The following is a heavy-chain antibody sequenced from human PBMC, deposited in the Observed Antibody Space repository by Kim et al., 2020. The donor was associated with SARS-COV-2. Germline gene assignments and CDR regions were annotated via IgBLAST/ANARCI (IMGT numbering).Heavy chain of an antibody. J-gene: IGHJ5*02. V-gene: IGHV4-34*01. D-gene: IGHD3-10*01. Sequence: SETLSLTCAVYGGSFSGYYLSWIRQPPGKGLEWIGEINHSGSTNYNPSLKSRVTISVDTSKNQFSLKLGSVTAADTAVYYCARGITMVRGVIRALSRSNWFDPWGQGTLVTVCS. CDR2: INHSGST. CDR1: GGSFSGYY. CDR3: ARGITMVRGVIRALSRSNWFDP.